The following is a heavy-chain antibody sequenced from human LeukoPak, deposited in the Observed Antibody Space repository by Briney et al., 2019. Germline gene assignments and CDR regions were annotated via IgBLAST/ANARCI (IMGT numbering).Heavy chain of an antibody. D-gene: IGHD3-16*01. CDR1: GFTLSSYG. J-gene: IGHJ4*02. V-gene: IGHV3-48*01. CDR2: ISSSSAI. CDR3: AKWGSSSLSGY. Sequence: GGSLRLSCAASGFTLSSYGMNWVRQAPGKGLEWVSYISSSSAIYYADSVRGRFTISRDNAKNSLYLQMSSLRAEDTAVYYCAKWGSSSLSGYWGQGTLVTVSS.